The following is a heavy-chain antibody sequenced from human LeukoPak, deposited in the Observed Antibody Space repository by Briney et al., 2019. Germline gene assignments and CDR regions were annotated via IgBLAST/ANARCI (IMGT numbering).Heavy chain of an antibody. D-gene: IGHD3-9*01. Sequence: GGSLRPSCAASGFTFSSYGMHWVRQPPGKGLECIAAISFDGSERYYAESVRGRFTISRDNSKNTLYLQMNSLRAEDSAVYYCAKVPGLQYSDWLSGAFDIWGQGTTVTVSS. V-gene: IGHV3-30*18. CDR3: AKVPGLQYSDWLSGAFDI. CDR1: GFTFSSYG. CDR2: ISFDGSER. J-gene: IGHJ3*02.